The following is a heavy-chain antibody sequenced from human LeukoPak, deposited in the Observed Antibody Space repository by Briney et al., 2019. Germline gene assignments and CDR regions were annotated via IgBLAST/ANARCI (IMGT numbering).Heavy chain of an antibody. V-gene: IGHV3-23*01. CDR2: ISGSVDNA. J-gene: IGHJ4*02. Sequence: PGGSLRLSCEASGFSFRTYTMSWVRLAPGKGLVWVFSISGSVDNAFYADSVKGRFALSRDNCKNTLLLQMYSLRADDAAIYFCAKSDCSGPTCYSGLDSWGQGTLVTVSS. D-gene: IGHD2-15*01. CDR3: AKSDCSGPTCYSGLDS. CDR1: GFSFRTYT.